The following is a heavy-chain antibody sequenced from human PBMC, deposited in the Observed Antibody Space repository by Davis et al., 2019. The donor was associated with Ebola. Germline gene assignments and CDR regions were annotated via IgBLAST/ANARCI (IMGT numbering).Heavy chain of an antibody. CDR3: VRDGVIILTAFYGDVY. Sequence: GESLKISCAASGFTFTNVWMNWVRQAPGKGLEWVASISYDGNKEYYADSGRGRFTISRDSSKNTVYLQMDSLRIDDTAVYFCVRDGVIILTAFYGDVYWGQGTPVTVSS. CDR1: GFTFTNVW. D-gene: IGHD3-3*01. CDR2: ISYDGNKE. J-gene: IGHJ4*02. V-gene: IGHV3-30-3*01.